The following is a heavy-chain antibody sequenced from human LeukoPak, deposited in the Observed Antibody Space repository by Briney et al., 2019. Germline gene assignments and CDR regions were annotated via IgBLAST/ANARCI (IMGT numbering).Heavy chain of an antibody. J-gene: IGHJ4*02. Sequence: PGGSLRLSCAASGFTFSSYSINWVRQAPGKGLEWVCYISSSGSTIYYADSVKGRFTISRDNAKNSLYLQMISLRAEDTAVYYCARDQGAWGYGYNFDYWGQGTLVTVSS. D-gene: IGHD3-16*01. CDR3: ARDQGAWGYGYNFDY. CDR2: ISSSGSTI. CDR1: GFTFSSYS. V-gene: IGHV3-48*04.